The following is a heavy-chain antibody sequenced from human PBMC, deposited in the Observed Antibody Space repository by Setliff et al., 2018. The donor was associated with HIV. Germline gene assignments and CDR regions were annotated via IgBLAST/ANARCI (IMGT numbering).Heavy chain of an antibody. CDR2: RYTTGST. Sequence: SETLSLTCTVSGGSVSSGSYYWSWIRQPAGRGLEWIGHRYTTGSTSYNPSLKSRVTISVDTSKSQLPLKLSSVTAAGTAVYYCARGYSNNHYYHTPFFDYWGQGTLVTVSS. V-gene: IGHV4-61*09. J-gene: IGHJ4*02. CDR1: GGSVSSGSYY. CDR3: ARGYSNNHYYHTPFFDY. D-gene: IGHD4-4*01.